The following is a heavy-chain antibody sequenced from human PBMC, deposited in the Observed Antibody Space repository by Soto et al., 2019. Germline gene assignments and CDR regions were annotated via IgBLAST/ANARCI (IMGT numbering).Heavy chain of an antibody. D-gene: IGHD2-2*01. V-gene: IGHV1-69*02. CDR1: GGTFSSYT. J-gene: IGHJ5*02. Sequence: SVKVSCKASGGTFSSYTISWVRQAPGQGLEWMGRIIPILGIANYAQKFQGRVTITADKSTSTAYMELSSLRSEDTAVYYCARVKVVVPAAIPGIWFDPWGQGTLVTVSS. CDR3: ARVKVVVPAAIPGIWFDP. CDR2: IIPILGIA.